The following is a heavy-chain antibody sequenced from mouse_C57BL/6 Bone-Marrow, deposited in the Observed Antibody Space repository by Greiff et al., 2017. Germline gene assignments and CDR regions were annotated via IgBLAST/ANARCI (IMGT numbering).Heavy chain of an antibody. CDR1: GYTFTRYW. J-gene: IGHJ3*01. CDR2: INPSDSET. CDR3: ARGFAY. Sequence: QVQLQQPGAELVRPGSSVKLSCKASGYTFTRYWMDWVKQRPGPGLEWIGNINPSDSETHYNQTFKDKATLTVYKSSSTAYMQLSSLTSEDSAVDYCARGFAYWGQGTLVTVAA. V-gene: IGHV1-61*01.